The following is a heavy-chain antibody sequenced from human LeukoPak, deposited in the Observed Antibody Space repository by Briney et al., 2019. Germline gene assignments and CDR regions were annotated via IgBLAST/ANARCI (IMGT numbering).Heavy chain of an antibody. V-gene: IGHV3-23*05. CDR3: ATLRLSDHFDY. J-gene: IGHJ4*02. Sequence: GGTLRLSCAASGFTFSSYAMNWVRLSAGKGLEWVSAITDNGNTTYYADSVKGRFTISRDNSKNTLYLQMNSLRAEDTAVYYCATLRLSDHFDYWGQGTLVTVSS. CDR2: ITDNGNTT. CDR1: GFTFSSYA. D-gene: IGHD2-15*01.